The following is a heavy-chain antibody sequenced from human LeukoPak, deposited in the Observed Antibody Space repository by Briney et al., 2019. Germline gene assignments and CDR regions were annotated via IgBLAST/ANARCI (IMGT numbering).Heavy chain of an antibody. CDR3: ARDGRQGYLSS. CDR2: ISAYNGNT. Sequence: AAVTVSFKASGYTFTIYGISWVRQAPGQGLEWMGWISAYNGNTNYAQKLQGRVTITTDTSASTAYMELRSLRSDDTAVYYCARDGRQGYLSSWGQGTLVSVFS. V-gene: IGHV1-18*01. D-gene: IGHD3-16*02. J-gene: IGHJ5*02. CDR1: GYTFTIYG.